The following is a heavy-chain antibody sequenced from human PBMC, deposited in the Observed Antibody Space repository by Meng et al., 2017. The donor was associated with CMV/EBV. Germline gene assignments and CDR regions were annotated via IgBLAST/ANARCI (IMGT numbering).Heavy chain of an antibody. CDR2: INPNSGNT. CDR1: GYTFTSYD. Sequence: ASVKVSCKASGYTFTSYDINWVRQATGQGLEWMGRINPNSGNTDYAQRFQGRVTMTRDTSISTAYMELSSLRSEDTAVYYCASWSAYSRWGQGTQVTVSS. J-gene: IGHJ4*02. D-gene: IGHD3-3*01. V-gene: IGHV1-8*02. CDR3: ASWSAYSR.